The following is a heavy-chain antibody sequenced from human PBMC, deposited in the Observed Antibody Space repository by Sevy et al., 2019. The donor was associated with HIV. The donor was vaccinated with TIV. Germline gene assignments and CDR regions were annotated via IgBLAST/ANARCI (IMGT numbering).Heavy chain of an antibody. CDR2: ISGSGGSGDKT. D-gene: IGHD3-22*01. CDR3: ARKYDSSGYFDY. CDR1: GFTFSRYA. Sequence: GGSLRLSCTASGFTFSRYAMNWVRQAPGKGLEWVSGISGSGGSGDKTNYADSVKGRFTISRDDSKNSLDLQLTSLRAEDTAIYYCARKYDSSGYFDYWGQGTLVTVSS. V-gene: IGHV3-23*01. J-gene: IGHJ4*02.